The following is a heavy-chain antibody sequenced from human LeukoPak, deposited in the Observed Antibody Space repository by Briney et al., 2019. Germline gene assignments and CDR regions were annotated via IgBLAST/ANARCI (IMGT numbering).Heavy chain of an antibody. D-gene: IGHD6-13*01. CDR2: IYTSGST. V-gene: IGHV4-4*07. CDR3: VIYQSAAGTV. J-gene: IGHJ4*02. Sequence: SETLSLTCTVSGGSISSYYWSWIRQPAGKGLEWIGRIYTSGSTNYNPSLKSRVTISVDTSKKQFSLKLSSVTAADTAVYYCVIYQSAAGTVWGQGTLVTVSS. CDR1: GGSISSYY.